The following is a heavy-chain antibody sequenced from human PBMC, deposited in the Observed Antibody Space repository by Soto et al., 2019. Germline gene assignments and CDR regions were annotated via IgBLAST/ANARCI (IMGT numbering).Heavy chain of an antibody. D-gene: IGHD1-7*01. J-gene: IGHJ4*02. CDR3: ASYNWNYATLDY. CDR2: ISSSSSYI. CDR1: GFKFNNYG. V-gene: IGHV3-21*01. Sequence: XVSLRLSCAVSGFKFNNYGINWVRQAPGKGLEWVSSISSSSSYIYYADSVKGRFTISRDNAKNSLYLQMNSLRAEDTAVYYCASYNWNYATLDYWGQGTLVTGSS.